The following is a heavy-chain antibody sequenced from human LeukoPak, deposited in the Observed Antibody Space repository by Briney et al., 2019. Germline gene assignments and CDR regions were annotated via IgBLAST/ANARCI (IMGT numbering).Heavy chain of an antibody. Sequence: PGGSLRLSCAASGFTLSSYWMNWVRLAPGKGLEWVASIKQDGSEKYYVDSVRGRLTISRDNAKNSLYLQMNSLRPGDTAVYYCARGGKAAAADVLDIWGQGTMVTVSS. CDR3: ARGGKAAAADVLDI. D-gene: IGHD6-13*01. CDR2: IKQDGSEK. CDR1: GFTLSSYW. V-gene: IGHV3-7*01. J-gene: IGHJ3*02.